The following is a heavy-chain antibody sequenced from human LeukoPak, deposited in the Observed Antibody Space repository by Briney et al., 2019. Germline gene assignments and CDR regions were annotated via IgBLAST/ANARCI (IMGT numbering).Heavy chain of an antibody. CDR1: GFTFDDYA. D-gene: IGHD1-7*01. V-gene: IGHV3-9*03. J-gene: IGHJ4*02. Sequence: GGSLRLSCAASGFTFDDYAMYWVRQAPGKGLEWVSGISWNSGSIGYADSVKGRFTISRDNAKNSLYLQMNSLRAEDMALYYCAKDINPNWNYWSAGRGGFDYWGQGTLVTVSS. CDR2: ISWNSGSI. CDR3: AKDINPNWNYWSAGRGGFDY.